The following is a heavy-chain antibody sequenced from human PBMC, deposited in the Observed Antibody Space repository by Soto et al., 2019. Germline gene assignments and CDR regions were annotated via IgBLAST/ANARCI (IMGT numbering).Heavy chain of an antibody. CDR1: GDSISSGDYY. Sequence: PSETLSLTCTVSGDSISSGDYYSSWLRQHPGKGLEWVGEIYHSGSTNYNPSLKSRVTISKDNSKNQFSLKLSSVTAADTAVYYCATRATYSYDSSGFYWGQGTLVNVSS. J-gene: IGHJ4*02. CDR3: ATRATYSYDSSGFY. V-gene: IGHV4-39*07. CDR2: IYHSGST. D-gene: IGHD3-22*01.